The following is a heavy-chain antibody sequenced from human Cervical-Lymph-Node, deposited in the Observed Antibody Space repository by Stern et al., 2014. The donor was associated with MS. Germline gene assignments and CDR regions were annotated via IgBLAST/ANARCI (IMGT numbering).Heavy chain of an antibody. J-gene: IGHJ5*02. CDR3: ARGHRGLRWFDP. CDR2: LDARGPN. CDR1: GGSLSSGTYY. Sequence: VQLVESGPGLVKPSQTLSLTCTVSGGSLSSGTYYWNWIRQPAGRGLEWIGRLDARGPNNYSPSLRSRVKISVDTPKNQFSLKLGSGTAADTAVYYCARGHRGLRWFDPWGQGTLVTVSS. V-gene: IGHV4-61*02. D-gene: IGHD3-10*01.